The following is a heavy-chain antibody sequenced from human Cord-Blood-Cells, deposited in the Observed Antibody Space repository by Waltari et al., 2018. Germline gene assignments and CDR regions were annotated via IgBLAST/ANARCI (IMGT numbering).Heavy chain of an antibody. Sequence: QLQLQESGPGLVQPSQTLSLTCAVPGGSISSGGYSWCWIRQPPGKGLEWIGYIYHSGSTYYNPSLKSRVTISVDRSKNQFSLKLSSVTAADTAVYYCARGGTGDHAFDIWGQGTMVTVSS. D-gene: IGHD7-27*01. CDR1: GGSISSGGYS. CDR2: IYHSGST. V-gene: IGHV4-30-2*01. J-gene: IGHJ3*02. CDR3: ARGGTGDHAFDI.